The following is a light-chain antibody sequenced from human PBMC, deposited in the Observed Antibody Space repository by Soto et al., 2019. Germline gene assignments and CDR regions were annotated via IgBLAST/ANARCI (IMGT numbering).Light chain of an antibody. CDR2: EAT. CDR3: CSYANICIRV. Sequence: QSALSQPASVSGSPGQSITIPCTGSSSDVGSNNLVSWYQQHPGKAPKVMIYEATKRPSGVSNRFSGSKSGNTASLTISGLQAEDEADYYCCSYANICIRVFGGGTKLTVL. CDR1: SSDVGSNNL. V-gene: IGLV2-23*01. J-gene: IGLJ3*02.